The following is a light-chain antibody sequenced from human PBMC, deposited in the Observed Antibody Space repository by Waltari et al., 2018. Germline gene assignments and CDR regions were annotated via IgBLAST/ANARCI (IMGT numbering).Light chain of an antibody. V-gene: IGKV3-20*01. CDR3: QQYGSSVMYT. J-gene: IGKJ2*01. Sequence: VLTQSPGTLSLSPGERATFSCRASQRITKSDFAWYQQKPGQAPRLLIYGASSRAPGIPDRFSGSGSGTDFTLTISRLEPEDFAVYYCQQYGSSVMYTFGQGTKLEIK. CDR1: QRITKSD. CDR2: GAS.